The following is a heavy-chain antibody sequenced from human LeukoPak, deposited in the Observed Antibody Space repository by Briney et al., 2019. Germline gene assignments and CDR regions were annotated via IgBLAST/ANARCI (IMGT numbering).Heavy chain of an antibody. CDR2: IPYDGRNK. D-gene: IGHD3-3*01. Sequence: LTAGSLRLSCAASGFTFSSYAMHWDRPAPGKGLEWVAVIPYDGRNKYYADSVTGRFTISRDNSKNTLYLQMNSLRAEVTGVYYCAREEDSYYDFWSGRLGMDVWGQGTTVTVSS. CDR1: GFTFSSYA. CDR3: AREEDSYYDFWSGRLGMDV. V-gene: IGHV3-30*04. J-gene: IGHJ6*02.